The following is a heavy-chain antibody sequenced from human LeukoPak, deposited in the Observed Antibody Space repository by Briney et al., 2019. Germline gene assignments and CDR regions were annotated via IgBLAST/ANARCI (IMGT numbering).Heavy chain of an antibody. CDR3: ARTLAGTWGPFDY. CDR1: GYTFTGYY. V-gene: IGHV1-2*02. Sequence: ASVKVSCKASGYTFTGYYMHWVRQAPGQGLAWMGWINPNSGDTNYAQKFQGRVTMTRDTSISTAYMELSRLRSDDTAVYYCARTLAGTWGPFDYWGQGTLVTVSS. CDR2: INPNSGDT. J-gene: IGHJ4*02. D-gene: IGHD6-19*01.